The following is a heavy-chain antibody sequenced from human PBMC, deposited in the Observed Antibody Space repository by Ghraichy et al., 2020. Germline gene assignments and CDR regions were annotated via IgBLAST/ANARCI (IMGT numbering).Heavy chain of an antibody. V-gene: IGHV1-3*01. CDR2: INAGNGNT. CDR1: GYTFTSYA. D-gene: IGHD2-2*01. CDR3: ARDLRCSSTSCRYGRTNNWFDP. J-gene: IGHJ5*02. Sequence: ASVKVSCKASGYTFTSYAMHWVRQAPGPRLEWMGWINAGNGNTKYSQKFQCRVTITRDTSASTAYLELSSLRSEDTAVYYCARDLRCSSTSCRYGRTNNWFDPWGQGTLVTVSS.